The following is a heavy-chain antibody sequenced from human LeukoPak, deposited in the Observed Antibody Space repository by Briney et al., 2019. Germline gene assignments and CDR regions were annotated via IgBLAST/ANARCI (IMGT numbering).Heavy chain of an antibody. D-gene: IGHD2-2*01. J-gene: IGHJ4*02. CDR1: GFTFSSYS. CDR2: ISSSSSYI. Sequence: PGRSLRLSCAASGFTFSSYSMNWVRQAPGKGLEWVSSISSSSSYIYYADSVKGRFTISRDNAKNSLYLQMNSLRAEDTAVYYCAREDCSSTSCLFDYWGQGTLVTVSS. V-gene: IGHV3-21*01. CDR3: AREDCSSTSCLFDY.